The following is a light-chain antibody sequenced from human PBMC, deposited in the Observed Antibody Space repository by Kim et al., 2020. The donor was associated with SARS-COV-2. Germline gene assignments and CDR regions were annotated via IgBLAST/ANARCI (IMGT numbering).Light chain of an antibody. Sequence: EFVLTQSPGTLSLSPGERATLSCRASESISGSYLAWYQQKPGQAPRLLIYDASSRATGIPDRFSGSGSGTDFTLTISRLEPEDVAVYFCQQYATSRTFGQGTKVDIK. J-gene: IGKJ1*01. CDR2: DAS. V-gene: IGKV3-20*01. CDR3: QQYATSRT. CDR1: ESISGSY.